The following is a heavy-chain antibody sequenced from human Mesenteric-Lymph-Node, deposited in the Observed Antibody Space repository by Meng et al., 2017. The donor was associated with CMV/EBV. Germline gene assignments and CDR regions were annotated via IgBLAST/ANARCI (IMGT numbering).Heavy chain of an antibody. V-gene: IGHV3-9*01. Sequence: SLKISCAASGFTFDDYAMHWVRQAPGKGLEWVSGISWNSGSIGYADSVKGRFTISRDNAKNSLYLQMNSLRAEDTAMYYCARQRPGVGHYFDFWGQGTLVTVSS. CDR3: ARQRPGVGHYFDF. D-gene: IGHD1-26*01. CDR2: ISWNSGSI. CDR1: GFTFDDYA. J-gene: IGHJ4*02.